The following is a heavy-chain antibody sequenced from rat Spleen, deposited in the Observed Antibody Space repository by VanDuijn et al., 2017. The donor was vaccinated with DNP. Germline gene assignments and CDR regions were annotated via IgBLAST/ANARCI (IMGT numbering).Heavy chain of an antibody. Sequence: EVQLQESGSGLVKPSQSLSLTCSVTGYSITSNYWGWIRQFPGNKMEYIGHISYSGGTSYHPSLKSRISITRDTSKNQFFLQLNSVTTEDTATYYCASGGAGIWFAYWGQGTLVTVSS. D-gene: IGHD4-2*01. CDR2: ISYSGGT. V-gene: IGHV3-1*01. CDR3: ASGGAGIWFAY. J-gene: IGHJ3*01. CDR1: GYSITSNY.